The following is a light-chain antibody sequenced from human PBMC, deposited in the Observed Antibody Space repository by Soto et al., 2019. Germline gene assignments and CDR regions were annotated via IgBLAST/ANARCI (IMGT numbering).Light chain of an antibody. J-gene: IGLJ2*01. V-gene: IGLV2-14*01. CDR3: SSYTLTGTLI. Sequence: QSALTQPASVSGSPGQSITISCTGSSSDIGDFYSVSWYQQHPGTAPKLMIYEVTYRPSGVSDRFSGSKSGNTASLTISGLQADDEAVYHCSSYTLTGTLIFGGGTKVTVL. CDR1: SSDIGDFYS. CDR2: EVT.